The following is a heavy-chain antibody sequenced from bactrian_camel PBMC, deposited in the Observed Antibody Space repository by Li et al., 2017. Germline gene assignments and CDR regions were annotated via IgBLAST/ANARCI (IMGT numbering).Heavy chain of an antibody. CDR2: SNGTGGTT. V-gene: IGHV3S25*01. CDR1: GFTFGHNW. D-gene: IGHD2*01. Sequence: ASGFTFGHNWMFWVRQTPGKGLDWVSTSNGTGGTTFLAESVKGRFTISRDNAKNTLYLQMNSLKPEDTDMYYCAADPLFLFNDTATTEIYT.